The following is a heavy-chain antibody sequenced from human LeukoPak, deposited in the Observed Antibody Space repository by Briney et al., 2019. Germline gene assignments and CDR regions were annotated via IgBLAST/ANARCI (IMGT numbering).Heavy chain of an antibody. CDR3: ARYNSGYEY. J-gene: IGHJ4*02. Sequence: GGSLRLSCAASGFTFSSYVMHWVRQAPGKGLEWVAIISYDGSNEYYADSVKGRFTISRDNSKNTLYLQMNSLRAEDTAVYYCARYNSGYEYWGQGTLVTVSS. CDR1: GFTFSSYV. V-gene: IGHV3-30*14. CDR2: ISYDGSNE. D-gene: IGHD5-12*01.